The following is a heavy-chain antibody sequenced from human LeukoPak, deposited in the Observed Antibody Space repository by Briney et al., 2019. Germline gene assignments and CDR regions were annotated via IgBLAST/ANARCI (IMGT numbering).Heavy chain of an antibody. CDR1: GFTFSSYW. J-gene: IGHJ1*01. D-gene: IGHD4-23*01. CDR3: YGGNAEH. Sequence: GGSLGLSCAASGFTFSSYWMHWVRQAPGKGLMWVSGINTDGSSTMYADSVKGRFTISRDNAKNTLYLQMNSLRGEDTAVYHCYGGNAEHWGQGTLVTVSS. CDR2: INTDGSST. V-gene: IGHV3-74*03.